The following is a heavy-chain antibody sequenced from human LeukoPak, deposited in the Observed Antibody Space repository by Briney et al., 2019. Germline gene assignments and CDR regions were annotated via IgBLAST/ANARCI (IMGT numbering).Heavy chain of an antibody. V-gene: IGHV3-23*01. Sequence: PGGSLRLSCAASGFTFSVAAMTGVRQAPGKGLEWVSLIGASGESTYYADSVKGRFTISRDNSKNTLSLQMNSLRVEDTDMYFCAKDIQLSIWGLGTMVTVSS. CDR2: IGASGEST. J-gene: IGHJ3*02. CDR1: GFTFSVAA. D-gene: IGHD5-24*01. CDR3: AKDIQLSI.